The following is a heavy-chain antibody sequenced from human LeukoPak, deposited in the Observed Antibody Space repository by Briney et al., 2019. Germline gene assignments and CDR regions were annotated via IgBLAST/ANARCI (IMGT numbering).Heavy chain of an antibody. D-gene: IGHD3-22*01. CDR3: ARLGQKYDSSGHQEGWFDP. CDR1: GGSISSSNW. CDR2: IYHSGST. Sequence: PSGTLSLTCAVSGGSISSSNWWSWVRQPPGKGLEWIGEIYHSGSTNYNPSLKSRVTISVDKSKNQFSLKLSSVTAADTAVYYCARLGQKYDSSGHQEGWFDPWGQGTLVTVSS. V-gene: IGHV4-4*02. J-gene: IGHJ5*02.